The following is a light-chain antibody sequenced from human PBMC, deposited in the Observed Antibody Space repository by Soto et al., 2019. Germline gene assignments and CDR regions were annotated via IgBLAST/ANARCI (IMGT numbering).Light chain of an antibody. CDR3: QQSSNWPPIN. CDR2: DAS. J-gene: IGKJ5*01. V-gene: IGKV3-11*01. CDR1: QSVSSY. Sequence: EIVFTQSPSTLSLSPLERATLSFRASQSVSSYLAWYQQKPGRAPRLLIYDASNRATGIPARFSGSGSGTDFTLTIRSLEPEDFAIYYCQQSSNWPPINCGKGQRLEIK.